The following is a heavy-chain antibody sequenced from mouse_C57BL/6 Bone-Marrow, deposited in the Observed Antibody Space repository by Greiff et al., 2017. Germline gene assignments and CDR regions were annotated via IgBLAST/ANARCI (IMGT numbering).Heavy chain of an antibody. CDR1: GYTFTSYW. CDR3: ARRGYFYGSCDSAWFAY. CDR2: IDPSDSYT. Sequence: QVQLQQPGAELVMPGASVKLSCKASGYTFTSYWMHWVKQRPGQGLEWIGEIDPSDSYTNYNQKFKGKSTLSADTSSRTAYMQLSSLSSEDRGVNYGARRGYFYGSCDSAWFAYWGQGTLVTVAA. V-gene: IGHV1-69*01. J-gene: IGHJ3*01. D-gene: IGHD1-1*01.